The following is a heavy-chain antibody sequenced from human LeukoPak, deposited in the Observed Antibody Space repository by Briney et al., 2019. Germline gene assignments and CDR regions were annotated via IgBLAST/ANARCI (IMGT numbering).Heavy chain of an antibody. CDR3: ASSHCGGDCYGSGADDAFDI. Sequence: SETLSLTCTVSGGSIRSSYYYWGWIRQPPGEGLEWIGSIYDSGSTYYNPSLKSRVTISVDKSKNQFSLRLSSVTAADTAVYYCASSHCGGDCYGSGADDAFDIWGQGTMVTVSS. CDR2: IYDSGST. J-gene: IGHJ3*02. CDR1: GGSIRSSYYY. V-gene: IGHV4-39*07. D-gene: IGHD2-21*02.